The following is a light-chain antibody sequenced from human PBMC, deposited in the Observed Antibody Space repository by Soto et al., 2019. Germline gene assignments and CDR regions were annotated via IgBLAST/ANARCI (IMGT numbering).Light chain of an antibody. V-gene: IGKV1-5*03. Sequence: DIQMTQSPSTLSASVGDRVTITCRASQSISTWLAWYQQKPGKAPKLLIYKASNLEGGVPSRFSGSGSGTEFNITINSLQPDDFAPYYCQQYNTYPLSFGGGTTVEIK. J-gene: IGKJ4*01. CDR1: QSISTW. CDR2: KAS. CDR3: QQYNTYPLS.